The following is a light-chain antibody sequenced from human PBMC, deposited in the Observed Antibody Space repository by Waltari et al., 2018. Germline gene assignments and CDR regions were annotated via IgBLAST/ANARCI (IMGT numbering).Light chain of an antibody. CDR2: HDG. V-gene: IGLV3-1*01. CDR1: KLGDKY. J-gene: IGLJ3*02. CDR3: QAWDSGTAV. Sequence: SYDLTQTPSMSVSPGQTAIITCSGDKLGDKYVCWYQQKSGQSPALVIYHDGRRPSGIPERFACSNSGNTATLTISGTLIMDEGVYYCQAWDSGTAVFGGGTRLTVL.